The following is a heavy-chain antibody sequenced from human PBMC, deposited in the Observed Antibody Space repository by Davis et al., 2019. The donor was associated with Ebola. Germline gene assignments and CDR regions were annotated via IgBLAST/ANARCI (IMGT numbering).Heavy chain of an antibody. CDR1: GFTLSGYD. Sequence: GESLKISCAAPGFTLSGYDMNWVRQAPGKGLQWVAVIWDDGSNKYYADSVKGRFTISRDNSKNTLYLQMNSLRDEDTAMYYCARAAGNWNGDYTFSGGGYFDSWGQGTLVTVSS. CDR2: IWDDGSNK. CDR3: ARAAGNWNGDYTFSGGGYFDS. J-gene: IGHJ4*02. V-gene: IGHV3-33*08. D-gene: IGHD4-17*01.